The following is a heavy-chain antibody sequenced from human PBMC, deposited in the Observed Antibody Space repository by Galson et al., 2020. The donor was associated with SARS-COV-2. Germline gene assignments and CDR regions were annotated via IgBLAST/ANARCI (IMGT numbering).Heavy chain of an antibody. Sequence: SQTLSLTCTVSGGSISNNDWWSWVRQPPGKGLEWIGEISQSVTTHYNPSLKSRVTISGDKPKNQISLKLSSVTAADTAVYYCARDSGYCTDGGCYRYGYVDLWGRGTLVTVSS. CDR2: ISQSVTT. D-gene: IGHD2-8*01. CDR3: ARDSGYCTDGGCYRYGYVDL. CDR1: GGSISNNDW. J-gene: IGHJ2*01. V-gene: IGHV4-4*02.